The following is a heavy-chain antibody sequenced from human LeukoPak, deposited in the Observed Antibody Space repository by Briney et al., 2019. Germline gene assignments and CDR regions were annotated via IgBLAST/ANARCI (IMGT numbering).Heavy chain of an antibody. CDR1: AASISSSNYY. D-gene: IGHD4-17*01. CDR3: ARDSSDYGDYDNWFDP. J-gene: IGHJ5*02. V-gene: IGHV4-39*07. CDR2: IYYSGST. Sequence: PSETLSLTCTVSAASISSSNYYWGWIRQPPGKGLEWIGSIYYSGSTYYNPSLKSRVTISVDTSKNQFSLKLSSVTAADTAVYYCARDSSDYGDYDNWFDPWGQGTLVTVSS.